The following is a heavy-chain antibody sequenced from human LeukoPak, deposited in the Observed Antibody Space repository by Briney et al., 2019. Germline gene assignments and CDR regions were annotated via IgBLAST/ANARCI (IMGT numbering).Heavy chain of an antibody. V-gene: IGHV1-8*01. J-gene: IGHJ4*02. Sequence: GASVKVSCKASGYTFTSYDINWVRQATGQGLEWMGWMNPNSGNTGYAQKFQGRVTITRNTSISTAYMELSSLRSEDTAVYYCARDPPMVYDSSGFRHDWGQGTLVTVSS. CDR2: MNPNSGNT. D-gene: IGHD3-22*01. CDR3: ARDPPMVYDSSGFRHD. CDR1: GYTFTSYD.